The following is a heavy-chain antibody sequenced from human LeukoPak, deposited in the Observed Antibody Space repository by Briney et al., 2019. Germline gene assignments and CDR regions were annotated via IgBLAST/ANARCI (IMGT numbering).Heavy chain of an antibody. V-gene: IGHV3-74*01. CDR1: RFTFGNYW. CDR2: VHSDGSIT. D-gene: IGHD2-2*01. Sequence: PGGSLRLSCAASRFTFGNYWINWVRQAPGKGLVWVSRVHSDGSITNYADSVKGRFSISRDSAKNTLYLQMSSLRSEDTAVYYCTREQEDCTGTTCYRAFDVWGQGTMVTVS. J-gene: IGHJ3*01. CDR3: TREQEDCTGTTCYRAFDV.